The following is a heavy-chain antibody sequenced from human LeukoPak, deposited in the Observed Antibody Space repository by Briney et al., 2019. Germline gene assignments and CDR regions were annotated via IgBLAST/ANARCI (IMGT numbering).Heavy chain of an antibody. V-gene: IGHV3-15*05. CDR1: GINFRSAW. CDR3: TTRKSI. J-gene: IGHJ4*02. D-gene: IGHD2-21*01. Sequence: GSLRLSCAASGINFRSAWITLVRPAPGKGLEWVGRIKNKTEGGTTDYAAPVKGRFTISRDDSANMLYLQMNSLKIEDTAVYYCTTRKSIWGQGTLVTVSS. CDR2: IKNKTEGGTT.